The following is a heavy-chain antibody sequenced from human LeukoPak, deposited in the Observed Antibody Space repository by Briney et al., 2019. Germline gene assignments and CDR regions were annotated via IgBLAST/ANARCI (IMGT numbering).Heavy chain of an antibody. V-gene: IGHV1-69*13. Sequence: SVKVSFKASGGTLSTYAISWVRQAPGQGLEWMGGIIPMVGTAHYAQKFQGRVTITADESTSTAYMELSSLRSEDTAVYYCASRQAAAIDAFDIWGQGTMVTVSS. CDR2: IIPMVGTA. J-gene: IGHJ3*02. CDR3: ASRQAAAIDAFDI. D-gene: IGHD6-13*01. CDR1: GGTLSTYA.